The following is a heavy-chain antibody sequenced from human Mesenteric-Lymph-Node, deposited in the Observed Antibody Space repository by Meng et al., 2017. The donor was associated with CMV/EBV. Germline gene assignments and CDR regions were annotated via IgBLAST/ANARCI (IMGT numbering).Heavy chain of an antibody. V-gene: IGHV4-38-2*01. CDR2: IYHSGDT. J-gene: IGHJ4*02. CDR1: GDSISSGYF. D-gene: IGHD5-18*01. CDR3: ARLDTSLVTDY. Sequence: SETLSLTCSISGDSISSGYFWGWNRQPPGKGLEWIGSIYHSGDTYYSPSLRSRVIISLDTSKNQFSLTLRSMTAADTAVYYCARLDTSLVTDYWGQGTLVTVSS.